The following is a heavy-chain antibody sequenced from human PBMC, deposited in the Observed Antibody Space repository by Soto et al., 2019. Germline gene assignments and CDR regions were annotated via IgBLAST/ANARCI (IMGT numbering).Heavy chain of an antibody. J-gene: IGHJ6*02. V-gene: IGHV1-46*01. CDR3: AREGLRITIFGVEDYYYYGMDV. CDR2: INPSGGST. CDR1: GYTFTSYY. Sequence: GASVKVSCKASGYTFTSYYMHWVRQAPGQGLEWMGIINPSGGSTSYAQKFQGRVTMTRDTSTSTVYMELSSLRSEDTAVYYCAREGLRITIFGVEDYYYYGMDVWGQGTTVTVSS. D-gene: IGHD3-3*01.